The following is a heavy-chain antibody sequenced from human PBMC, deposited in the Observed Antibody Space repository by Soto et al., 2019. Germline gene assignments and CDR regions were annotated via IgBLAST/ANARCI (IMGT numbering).Heavy chain of an antibody. CDR3: ARVRNRGYSYGLVDV. CDR2: IKQDGSEK. Sequence: EVQLVESGGGLVQPGGSLRLSCAASGFTFSSYWMSWVRQAPGKGLEWVANIKQDGSEKYYVDSVKGRFTISRDNAKNTLYLQMNSLRAEDTAVYYCARVRNRGYSYGLVDVWGQGTTVTVSS. V-gene: IGHV3-7*03. D-gene: IGHD5-18*01. J-gene: IGHJ6*02. CDR1: GFTFSSYW.